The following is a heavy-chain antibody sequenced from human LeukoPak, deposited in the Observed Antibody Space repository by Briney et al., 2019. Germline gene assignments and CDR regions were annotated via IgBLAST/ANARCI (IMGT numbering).Heavy chain of an antibody. D-gene: IGHD3-3*01. CDR3: AMGGSGYYSTIDS. CDR2: ISGSGGRT. J-gene: IGHJ4*02. V-gene: IGHV3-23*01. CDR1: GFIFSTYA. Sequence: GGSLRLSCEGSGFIFSTYAMSCVRQAPGKGLEWVSVISGSGGRTYYADSVKGRFTIARDNSKNMLYLQMISLRAEDTALYYCAMGGSGYYSTIDSWGQGTLVTVSS.